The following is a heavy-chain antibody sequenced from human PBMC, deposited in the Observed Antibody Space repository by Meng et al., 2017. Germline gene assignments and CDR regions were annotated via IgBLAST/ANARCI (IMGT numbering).Heavy chain of an antibody. CDR2: IIPIFGTA. CDR1: GCTFSSYA. Sequence: QWQLVSLGAGVKKPGYSVKVSCNASGCTFSSYAISWVPQGPGQGLEWMGGIIPIFGTANYAQKFQGRVTITADESTSTAYMELSSLRSEDTAVYYCARDIAGCFGYWGQGTLVTVSS. V-gene: IGHV1-69*01. D-gene: IGHD6-13*01. CDR3: ARDIAGCFGY. J-gene: IGHJ4*02.